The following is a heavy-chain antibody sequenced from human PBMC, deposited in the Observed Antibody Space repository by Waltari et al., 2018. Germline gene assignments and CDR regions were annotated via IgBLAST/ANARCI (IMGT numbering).Heavy chain of an antibody. Sequence: QVQLQQWGAGLLKPSETLSLTCAVYGGSFSGYYWSWIRQPPGKGLEWIGEINHSGRTTNNPSLKSRVTISVDTSTNQFSLKLSSVTAADTAVYYCASLKSYYGPFDYWGQGTLVTVSS. CDR2: INHSGRT. CDR1: GGSFSGYY. J-gene: IGHJ4*02. CDR3: ASLKSYYGPFDY. D-gene: IGHD1-26*01. V-gene: IGHV4-34*01.